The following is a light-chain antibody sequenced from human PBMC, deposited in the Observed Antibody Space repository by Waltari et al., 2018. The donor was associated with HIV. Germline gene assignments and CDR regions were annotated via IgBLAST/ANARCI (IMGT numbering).Light chain of an antibody. Sequence: SYELTHPPSVQVSPGQTARITCSGDPVAQPSAYWYEHKPSQAPVLMISKDNERPSGTPERFSGSSSGTTVTLTISGVQAEDEADYYCQSADSGGTWDVVFGGGTKLTVL. CDR3: QSADSGGTWDVV. CDR2: KDN. J-gene: IGLJ2*01. V-gene: IGLV3-25*03. CDR1: PVAQPS.